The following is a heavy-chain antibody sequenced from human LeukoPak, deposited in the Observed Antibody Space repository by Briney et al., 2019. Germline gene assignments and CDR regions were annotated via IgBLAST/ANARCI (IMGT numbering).Heavy chain of an antibody. D-gene: IGHD3-10*01. CDR1: GFTVSSNY. V-gene: IGHV3-66*04. CDR2: IYSGGST. Sequence: GGSLRLSCAASGFTVSSNYMSWVRQAPGKGLEWVSVIYSGGSTYYTDSVKGRFTISRDNSKNTLYLQMKSLRAEDTAGYYCPRPAYYYGSGSYSGRYYFDYWGQGTLVTVSS. CDR3: PRPAYYYGSGSYSGRYYFDY. J-gene: IGHJ4*02.